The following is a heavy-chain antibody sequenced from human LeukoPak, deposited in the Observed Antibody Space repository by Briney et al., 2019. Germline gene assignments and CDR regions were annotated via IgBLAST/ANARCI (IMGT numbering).Heavy chain of an antibody. CDR3: ARELWFANAPGSWLDP. Sequence: SQTLSLTCVVSGDSIRSGAYSWSWIRQPSGKGLEWVGYIFHTGSTFYNPSLKSRVTISVDNSKNQFSLRLTSVTAADTAVYYCARELWFANAPGSWLDPWGQGTLVTVSS. D-gene: IGHD3-10*01. J-gene: IGHJ5*02. CDR2: IFHTGST. V-gene: IGHV4-30-2*01. CDR1: GDSIRSGAYS.